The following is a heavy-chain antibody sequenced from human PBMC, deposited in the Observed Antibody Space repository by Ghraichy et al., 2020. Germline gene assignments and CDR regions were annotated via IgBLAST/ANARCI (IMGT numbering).Heavy chain of an antibody. D-gene: IGHD3-22*01. J-gene: IGHJ4*02. CDR3: AKEATYYYDSSGYFYYFDY. CDR1: GFTFSSYG. V-gene: IGHV3-30*18. Sequence: GGSLRLSCAASGFTFSSYGMHWVRQAPGKGLEWVAVISYDGSNKYYADSVKGLFTISRDNSKNTLYLQMNSLRAEDTAVYYCAKEATYYYDSSGYFYYFDYWGQGTLVTVSS. CDR2: ISYDGSNK.